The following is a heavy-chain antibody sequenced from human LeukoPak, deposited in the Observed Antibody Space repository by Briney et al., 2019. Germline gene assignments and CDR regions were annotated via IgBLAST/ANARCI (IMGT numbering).Heavy chain of an antibody. J-gene: IGHJ4*02. Sequence: PGGSLRLSCAASGFTLSSYAMTWVRQAPGKGLEWVSIFSGSGGSTDYADSVKGRSTISRDNSKNMLYLQMNSLRAEDAAVYYCAKADYSSSWYYFDFWGQGTLVTVSP. D-gene: IGHD6-13*01. V-gene: IGHV3-23*01. CDR1: GFTLSSYA. CDR3: AKADYSSSWYYFDF. CDR2: FSGSGGST.